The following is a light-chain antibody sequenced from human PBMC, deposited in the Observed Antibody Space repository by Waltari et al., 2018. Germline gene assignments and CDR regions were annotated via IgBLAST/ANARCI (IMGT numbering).Light chain of an antibody. V-gene: IGLV2-11*01. J-gene: IGLJ2*01. Sequence: SVLTQPRSVSGSPGQSVTISCTGTNRDVGSDDSVSWYQQNAGKAPKLVIYDAVRRPSGVPYRFSGSKYGATASLTISGLQAEDEADYYCCSYAGNYKFVFGGGTKVTVL. CDR1: NRDVGSDDS. CDR3: CSYAGNYKFV. CDR2: DAV.